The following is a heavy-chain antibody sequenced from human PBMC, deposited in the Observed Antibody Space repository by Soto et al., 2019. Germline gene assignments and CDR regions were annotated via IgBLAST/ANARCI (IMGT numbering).Heavy chain of an antibody. CDR3: ARVVVLRPIWGYNWFDP. CDR1: GGSISRGGYS. Sequence: QLQLQESGSGLVKSSQTLSLTCAVSGGSISRGGYSWSWIRQPPGKGLEWIGYLYHSGSTYYNPSLKSRVTISVDKSKNQFALKLTSVTAADTAVYYCARVVVLRPIWGYNWFDPWGQGTLVTVSS. V-gene: IGHV4-30-2*01. CDR2: LYHSGST. J-gene: IGHJ5*02. D-gene: IGHD3-16*01.